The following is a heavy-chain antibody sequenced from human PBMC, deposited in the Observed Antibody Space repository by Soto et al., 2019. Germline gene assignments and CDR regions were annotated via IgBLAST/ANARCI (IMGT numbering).Heavy chain of an antibody. V-gene: IGHV4-4*02. D-gene: IGHD3-3*01. CDR2: IYHSGST. Sequence: QVQLQESGPGLVKPSGTLSLTCAVSGGSISSSNWWSWVRQPPGKGLEWIGEIYHSGSTNYNPSLKSRVTISVDKSKYQFSLKLSSVTAADTAVYYCARWGFLEWLDYYYGMDVWGQGTTVTVSS. CDR3: ARWGFLEWLDYYYGMDV. CDR1: GGSISSSNW. J-gene: IGHJ6*02.